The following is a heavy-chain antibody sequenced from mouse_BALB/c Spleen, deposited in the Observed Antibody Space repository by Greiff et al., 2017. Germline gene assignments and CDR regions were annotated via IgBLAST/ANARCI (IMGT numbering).Heavy chain of an antibody. J-gene: IGHJ2*01. CDR2: ISSGGSYT. V-gene: IGHV5-9-4*01. Sequence: EVQGVESGGGLVKPGGSLKLSCAASGFTFSSYAMSWVRQSPEKRLEWVAEISSGGSYTYYPDTVTGRFTISRDNAKNTLYLEMSSLRSEDTAMYYCARGGENFDYWGQGTTLTVSS. CDR3: ARGGENFDY. CDR1: GFTFSSYA.